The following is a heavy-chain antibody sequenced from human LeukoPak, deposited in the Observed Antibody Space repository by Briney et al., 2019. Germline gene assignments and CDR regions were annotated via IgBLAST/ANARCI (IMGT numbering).Heavy chain of an antibody. CDR3: AKDVEQQLVRVGAFDI. D-gene: IGHD6-13*01. CDR1: GFTFSSYA. V-gene: IGHV3-23*01. Sequence: PGGSLRLSCAASGFTFSSYAMSWVRQAPGKGLEWVSAISGSGGSTYHADSVKGRFTISRDNSKNTLYLQMNSLRAEDTAVYYCAKDVEQQLVRVGAFDIWGQGTMVTVSS. CDR2: ISGSGGST. J-gene: IGHJ3*02.